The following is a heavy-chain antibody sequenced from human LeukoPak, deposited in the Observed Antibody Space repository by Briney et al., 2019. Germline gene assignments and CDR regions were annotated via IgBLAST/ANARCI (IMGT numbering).Heavy chain of an antibody. CDR1: GFTFGDYA. CDR3: TRMAIKSGYYPPGYFPH. V-gene: IGHV3-49*04. D-gene: IGHD3-3*01. Sequence: GGSLRLSCTASGFTFGDYAMSWVRQAPGKGLEWVGFIRSKAYGGTTEYAASVKGRFTISRDDSKSIAYLQMNSLKTEDTAVYHCTRMAIKSGYYPPGYFPHWGQGTLVTVSS. J-gene: IGHJ1*01. CDR2: IRSKAYGGTT.